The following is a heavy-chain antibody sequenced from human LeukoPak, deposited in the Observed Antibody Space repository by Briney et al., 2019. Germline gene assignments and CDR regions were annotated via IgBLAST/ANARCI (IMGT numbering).Heavy chain of an antibody. CDR2: IKQDGNEK. Sequence: PGGSLRLSCAASGFTFSSYWMSWVRQAPGKGLEWVANIKQDGNEKYYVDSVKGRFTISRDNAKNSLYLQMNSLRAEDTAVYYCASGFDSRFFDKWGRGTLVTVSS. CDR3: ASGFDSRFFDK. V-gene: IGHV3-7*01. D-gene: IGHD3-22*01. CDR1: GFTFSSYW. J-gene: IGHJ4*02.